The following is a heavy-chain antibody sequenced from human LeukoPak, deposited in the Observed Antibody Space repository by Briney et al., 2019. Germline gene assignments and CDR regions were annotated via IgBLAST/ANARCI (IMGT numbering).Heavy chain of an antibody. J-gene: IGHJ4*02. V-gene: IGHV4-61*01. CDR1: GGSISSGSYY. CDR2: IYYSGST. CDR3: ARDSSSGQYYFDY. Sequence: SETLSLTCTVSGGSISSGSYYWSWIRQPPGKGLEWIGYIYYSGSTNYNPSLKSRVTISVDTSKNQFSLKLSSVTAADTAVYYCARDSSSGQYYFDYWGQGTRVTVSS. D-gene: IGHD6-13*01.